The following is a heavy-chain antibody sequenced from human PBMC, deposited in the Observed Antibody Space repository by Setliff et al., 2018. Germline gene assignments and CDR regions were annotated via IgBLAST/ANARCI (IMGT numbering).Heavy chain of an antibody. CDR2: INPNSGGT. V-gene: IGHV1-2*02. D-gene: IGHD7-27*01. Sequence: ASVKVSCKASGYTFTGYYMHWVRQAPGQGLEWMGWINPNSGGTNYAQKFQGRVIMTTDTSTNTAHMELRSLSSDDTAMYYCARPSHWDNALDIWGQGTMVTVS. CDR3: ARPSHWDNALDI. J-gene: IGHJ3*02. CDR1: GYTFTGYY.